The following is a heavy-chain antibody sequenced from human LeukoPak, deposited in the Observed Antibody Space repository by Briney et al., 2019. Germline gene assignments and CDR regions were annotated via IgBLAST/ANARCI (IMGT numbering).Heavy chain of an antibody. J-gene: IGHJ4*02. Sequence: GGSLRLSCAASGFTFSSYAMSWVRQAPGEGLEWVSAISGSGGSTYYADSVKGRFTISRDNSKNTLYLQMNSLRAEDTAVYYCAKDSITMVRGAKTTHFDYWGQGTLVTVSS. CDR2: ISGSGGST. CDR1: GFTFSSYA. CDR3: AKDSITMVRGAKTTHFDY. V-gene: IGHV3-23*01. D-gene: IGHD3-10*01.